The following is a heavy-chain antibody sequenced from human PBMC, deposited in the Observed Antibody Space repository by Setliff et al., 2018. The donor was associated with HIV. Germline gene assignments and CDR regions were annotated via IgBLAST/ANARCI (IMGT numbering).Heavy chain of an antibody. CDR2: IHYDERT. D-gene: IGHD3-22*01. CDR3: ASRIYYYDSNNFLREEGFDP. Sequence: KPSETLSLTCTVSGDSATNSRYYWAWICQPPGKGLEYIGSIHYDERTYYNPSLKSRVTISLDTSKNQFSLNLTSVTAAGTAVYYCASRIYYYDSNNFLREEGFDPWGQGTLVTVSS. J-gene: IGHJ5*02. V-gene: IGHV4-39*01. CDR1: GDSATNSRYY.